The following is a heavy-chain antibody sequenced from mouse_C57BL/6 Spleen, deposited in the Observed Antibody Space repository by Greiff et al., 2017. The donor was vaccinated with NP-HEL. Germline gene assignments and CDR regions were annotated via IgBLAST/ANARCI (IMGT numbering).Heavy chain of an antibody. J-gene: IGHJ3*01. CDR3: ARDRDYGNFAY. D-gene: IGHD2-1*01. CDR1: GFTFSDYG. V-gene: IGHV5-17*01. Sequence: EVHLVESGGGLVKPGGSLKLSCAASGFTFSDYGMHWVRQAPEKGLEWVAYISSGSSTIYYADTVKGRFTISRDNAKNTLFLQMTSLRSEDTAMYYCARDRDYGNFAYWGQGTLVTVSA. CDR2: ISSGSSTI.